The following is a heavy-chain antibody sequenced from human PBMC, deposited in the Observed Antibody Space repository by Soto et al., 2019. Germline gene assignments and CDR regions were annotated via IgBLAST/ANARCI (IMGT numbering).Heavy chain of an antibody. J-gene: IGHJ5*02. CDR1: GGSISSYY. CDR3: ARELYYYGSGSYYMHWFDP. CDR2: IYYSGST. Sequence: NPSETLSLTCTVSGGSISSYYWSWIRQPPGKGLEWIGYIYYSGSTNYNPSLKSRVTISVDTSKNQFSLKLSSVTAADTAVYYCARELYYYGSGSYYMHWFDPWGQGTLVTVSS. V-gene: IGHV4-59*01. D-gene: IGHD3-10*01.